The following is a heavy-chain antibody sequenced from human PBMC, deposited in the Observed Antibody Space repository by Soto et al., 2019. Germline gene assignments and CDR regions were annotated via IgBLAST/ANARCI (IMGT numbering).Heavy chain of an antibody. CDR2: MNPNSGNT. D-gene: IGHD2-21*01. CDR1: GYTFTSYD. Sequence: ASVKVSCKASGYTFTSYDINWVRQATGQGLEWMGWMNPNSGNTGYAQKFQGRVTMTRNTSISTAYMELSSLRSEDTAVYYCARVASHIVVVIATPYYYMDVWGKGTTVTVSS. CDR3: ARVASHIVVVIATPYYYMDV. J-gene: IGHJ6*03. V-gene: IGHV1-8*01.